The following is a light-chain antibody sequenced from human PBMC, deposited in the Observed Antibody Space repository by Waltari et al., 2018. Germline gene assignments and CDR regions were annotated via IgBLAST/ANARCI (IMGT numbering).Light chain of an antibody. CDR2: FNE. CDR1: ISNIATNT. Sequence: QSVLTQPPSVSATPGQTVTISCSGSISNIATNTVNWYQHLPGTAPKLLIDFNEQRPSGVPDRFAAPKSGTSASLAISGLQSEDEAYYYCAVWDDSLNGPVFGGGTKLTAL. J-gene: IGLJ2*01. CDR3: AVWDDSLNGPV. V-gene: IGLV1-44*01.